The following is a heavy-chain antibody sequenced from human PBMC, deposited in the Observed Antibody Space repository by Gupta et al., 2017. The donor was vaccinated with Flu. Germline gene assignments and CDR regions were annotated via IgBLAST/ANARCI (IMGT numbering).Heavy chain of an antibody. Sequence: QLQLQESGPGLVKPSETLSLICTVSGGSIRSSTYSWAWIRQSPGRGLEWIGSIHYSGSTYFNPSLKSRVTINVDTSKNQFSLKLSSVTVADTAVYYCARDIGYCSGGSCDSPPNWFDPWGQGTLVTVSS. J-gene: IGHJ5*02. D-gene: IGHD2-15*01. CDR3: ARDIGYCSGGSCDSPPNWFDP. CDR1: GGSIRSSTYS. V-gene: IGHV4-39*01. CDR2: IHYSGST.